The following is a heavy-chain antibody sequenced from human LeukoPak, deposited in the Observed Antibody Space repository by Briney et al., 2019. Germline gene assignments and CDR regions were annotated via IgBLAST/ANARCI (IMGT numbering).Heavy chain of an antibody. CDR3: ARITSGYCSSTSCYAVDY. CDR1: GGTFSSYA. CDR2: IITILGIA. Sequence: SVKVSCKASGGTFSSYAISWVRQAPGQGLEWMGRIITILGIAKYAQKFQGRVTITADKSTSTAYMELSSLRSEDTAVYYCARITSGYCSSTSCYAVDYWGQGTLVTVSS. V-gene: IGHV1-69*04. D-gene: IGHD2-2*01. J-gene: IGHJ4*02.